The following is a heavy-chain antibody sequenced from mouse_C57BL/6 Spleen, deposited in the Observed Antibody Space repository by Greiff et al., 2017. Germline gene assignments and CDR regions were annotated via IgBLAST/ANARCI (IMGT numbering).Heavy chain of an antibody. CDR2: IWTGGGT. Sequence: VHLVESGPGLVAPSQSLSITCTVSGFSLTSYAISWVRQPPGKGLEWLGVIWTGGGTNYNSALKSRLSISKDNSKSQVFLKMNSLQTDDTARYYCARNYDDGYYLYYFDYWGQGTTLTVSS. CDR1: GFSLTSYA. J-gene: IGHJ2*01. CDR3: ARNYDDGYYLYYFDY. V-gene: IGHV2-9-1*01. D-gene: IGHD2-3*01.